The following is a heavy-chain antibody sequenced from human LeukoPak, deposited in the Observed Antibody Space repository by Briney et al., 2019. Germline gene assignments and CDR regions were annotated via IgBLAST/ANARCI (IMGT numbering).Heavy chain of an antibody. D-gene: IGHD6-13*01. J-gene: IGHJ3*02. Sequence: ASVQVSCMPCGYTFTSYGMSWVRQAPGQGLEWMGRINPNSGGTNYAQKLHGRVTMTRDTSISTAYMELSRLRSDDTAVYYCASHLYCSSWSDAFDIWGRGTMLTVCS. CDR2: INPNSGGT. V-gene: IGHV1-2*06. CDR1: GYTFTSYG. CDR3: ASHLYCSSWSDAFDI.